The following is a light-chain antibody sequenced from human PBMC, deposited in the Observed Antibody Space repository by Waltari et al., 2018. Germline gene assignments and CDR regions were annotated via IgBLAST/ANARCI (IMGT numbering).Light chain of an antibody. CDR1: QNISSSY. V-gene: IGKV3-20*01. CDR2: GVS. Sequence: ESVLPQSPGTLSLSPGERATLSCKTSQNISSSYLTWYQQNTGQAPRPVVYGVSTRATGIPDRFSGSRSGTDFTLTISRLEPEDFAVYYCQQYGGSPRIFTFGAGTKVEIK. J-gene: IGKJ3*01. CDR3: QQYGGSPRIFT.